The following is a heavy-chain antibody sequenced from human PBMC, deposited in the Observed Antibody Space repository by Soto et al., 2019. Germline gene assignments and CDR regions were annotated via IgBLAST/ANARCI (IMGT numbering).Heavy chain of an antibody. CDR1: GFTCGDYA. CDR2: IRRNAYGGTT. J-gene: IGHJ4*02. D-gene: IGHD3-16*01. CDR3: TRASSLDFDF. Sequence: PGGPLILSCTASGFTCGDYARSWVRQAPGKGLEWVGFIRRNAYGGTTDYAASVKGRFTTSRDDSKSIAYLQMNSLRTEDTALYYCTRASSLDFDFWGQGTLVTVSS. V-gene: IGHV3-49*04.